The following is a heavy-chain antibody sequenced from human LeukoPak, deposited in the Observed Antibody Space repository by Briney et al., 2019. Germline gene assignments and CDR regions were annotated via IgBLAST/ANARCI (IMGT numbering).Heavy chain of an antibody. J-gene: IGHJ3*02. V-gene: IGHV3-33*01. CDR3: ARNYYDSSGYYPDAFDI. CDR1: GFTFSSYG. D-gene: IGHD3-22*01. Sequence: PGGSLRLSCAASGFTFSSYGMHWVRQAPGKGLEWVAVIWYDGSNKYYADSVKGRFTISRDNSKNTLYLQMNSLRAEETAVYYCARNYYDSSGYYPDAFDIWGQGTMVTVSS. CDR2: IWYDGSNK.